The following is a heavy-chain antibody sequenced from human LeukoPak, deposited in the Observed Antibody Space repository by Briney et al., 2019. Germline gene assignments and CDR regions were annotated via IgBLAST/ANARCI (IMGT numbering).Heavy chain of an antibody. Sequence: PSETLSLTCAVYGGSFSGYYWNWIRQPLGKGLEWIGEINHFGRTKYNPSLKSRVTISGDTSKNQFSLKINSLTAADTAVCYCARSYRAHQTFYSSHFFDYWGQGTLVTVSS. CDR3: ARSYRAHQTFYSSHFFDY. CDR2: INHFGRT. D-gene: IGHD5-18*01. CDR1: GGSFSGYY. J-gene: IGHJ4*02. V-gene: IGHV4-34*01.